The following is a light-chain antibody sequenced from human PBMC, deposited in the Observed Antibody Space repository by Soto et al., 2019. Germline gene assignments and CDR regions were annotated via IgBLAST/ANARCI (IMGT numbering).Light chain of an antibody. V-gene: IGKV3-20*01. CDR3: HQYAVSPLT. CDR1: QSVGRNY. CDR2: DAS. J-gene: IGKJ5*01. Sequence: EIVLTQSPGTLSLSPGESATLSCRASQSVGRNYLAWFQHKPDQAPRPLIYDASNRATGVPDRFSGSGSGTDFTLSVTRLEPEDFAVYYCHQYAVSPLTFGGGTRLEI.